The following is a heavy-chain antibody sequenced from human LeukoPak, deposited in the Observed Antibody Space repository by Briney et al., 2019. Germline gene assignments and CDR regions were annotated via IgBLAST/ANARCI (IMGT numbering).Heavy chain of an antibody. Sequence: SETLSLTCTVSGGSISSSSYYWGWIRQPPGKGLEWIGSVFYSGSTYYNPSLKSRVTISVDTSKNQFSLKLSSVTAADTAVYYCARMTSSSRPWGIYYYYYDMDVWGKGTTVTVSS. D-gene: IGHD6-6*01. CDR1: GGSISSSSYY. CDR2: VFYSGST. CDR3: ARMTSSSRPWGIYYYYYDMDV. V-gene: IGHV4-39*07. J-gene: IGHJ6*03.